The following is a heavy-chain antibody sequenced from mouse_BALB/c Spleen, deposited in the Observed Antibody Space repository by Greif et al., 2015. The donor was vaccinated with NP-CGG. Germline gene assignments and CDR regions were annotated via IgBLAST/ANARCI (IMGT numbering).Heavy chain of an antibody. CDR1: GFTFSSYG. V-gene: IGHV5-9-2*01. CDR2: ISGGGSYT. Sequence: EVTLVESGGGLVKPGGSLKLSCAASGFTFSSYGMSWVRQTPEKRLEWVATISGGGSYTYYPDSVKGRFTISRDNAKNNLCLQMSSLRSEDTALYYCARQDDFDVWGAGITVTVSS. CDR3: ARQDDFDV. J-gene: IGHJ1*01.